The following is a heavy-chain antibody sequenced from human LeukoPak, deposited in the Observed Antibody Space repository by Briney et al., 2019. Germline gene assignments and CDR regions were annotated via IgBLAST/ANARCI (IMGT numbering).Heavy chain of an antibody. CDR2: ISGSCGST. CDR3: ANIQAMVRGVTADY. CDR1: GFTFGSYA. V-gene: IGHV3-23*01. Sequence: GGSLRLSCAASGFTFGSYAMSWVRQAPGKGLEWVSAISGSCGSTYYADSVKGRFTISRDNSKNTLYLQMNSLRAEDTAVYYCANIQAMVRGVTADYWGQGTLVTVSS. D-gene: IGHD3-10*01. J-gene: IGHJ4*02.